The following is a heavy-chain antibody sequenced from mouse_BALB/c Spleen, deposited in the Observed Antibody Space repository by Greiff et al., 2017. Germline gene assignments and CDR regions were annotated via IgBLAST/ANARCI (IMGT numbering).Heavy chain of an antibody. CDR3: ARAGSTGRYFDV. J-gene: IGHJ1*01. V-gene: IGHV5-17*02. CDR1: GFTFSSFG. D-gene: IGHD5-1*01. Sequence: VQLKESGGGLVQPGGSRKLSCAASGFTFSSFGMHWVRQSPEKGLEWVAYISSGSSTIYYADIVKGRFTISRDNPKNTLFLQMTSLRSEDTAMYYCARAGSTGRYFDVWGAGTTVTVSS. CDR2: ISSGSSTI.